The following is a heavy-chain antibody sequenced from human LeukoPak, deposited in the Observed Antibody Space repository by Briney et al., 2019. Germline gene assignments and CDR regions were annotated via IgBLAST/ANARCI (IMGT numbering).Heavy chain of an antibody. CDR2: ISSSSSYI. V-gene: IGHV3-21*01. Sequence: PGGSLRLSCAASGFTFSTYSIHWVRQAPGKGLEWVSFISSSSSYIYYAGSVKGRFTISRDNAKNSLYLQMNSLRDGDTAVYHCARDEGSSSWYGALDYWGQGTLVTVSS. CDR1: GFTFSTYS. D-gene: IGHD6-13*01. J-gene: IGHJ4*02. CDR3: ARDEGSSSWYGALDY.